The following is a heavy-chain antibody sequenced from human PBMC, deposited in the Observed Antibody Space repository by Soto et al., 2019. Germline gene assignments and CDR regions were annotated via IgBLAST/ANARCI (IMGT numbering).Heavy chain of an antibody. CDR3: ARMSQWLVLKRDYFDY. J-gene: IGHJ4*02. D-gene: IGHD6-19*01. V-gene: IGHV4-34*01. CDR1: GGSFSGYY. CDR2: INHSGST. Sequence: ETLSLTCAVYGGSFSGYYWSWIRQPPGKGLEWIGEINHSGSTNYNPSLKSRVTISVDTSKNQFSLKLSSVTAADTAVYYCARMSQWLVLKRDYFDYWGKGTLVTVSS.